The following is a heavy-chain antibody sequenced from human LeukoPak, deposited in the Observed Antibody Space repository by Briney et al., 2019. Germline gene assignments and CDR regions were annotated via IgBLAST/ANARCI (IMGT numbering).Heavy chain of an antibody. CDR3: ASVYYYGSGSYYTLAPGYFDL. CDR2: INPDSGGT. CDR1: GYTFTGYY. J-gene: IGHJ2*01. V-gene: IGHV1-2*06. Sequence: ASVKVSCKASGYTFTGYYMHWVRQAPGQGREWMGRINPDSGGTNYAQKFQGRVTMTRDTSISTAYMELSRLRSDDTAVYYCASVYYYGSGSYYTLAPGYFDLWGRGTLVTVSS. D-gene: IGHD3-10*01.